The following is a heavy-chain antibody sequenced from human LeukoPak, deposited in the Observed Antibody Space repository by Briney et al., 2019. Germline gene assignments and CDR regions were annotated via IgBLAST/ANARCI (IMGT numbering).Heavy chain of an antibody. CDR2: IKQDGSEY. D-gene: IGHD3-3*01. CDR3: ARDGGDFDY. Sequence: GGSLRLSCVASGFTFSSYWMSWVRQAPGKGLEWVANIKQDGSEYSYVDSVKGRFTISRDSAKNSLYLQMNSLRAEDTAVYYCARDGGDFDYWRQGTLATVSS. V-gene: IGHV3-7*01. CDR1: GFTFSSYW. J-gene: IGHJ4*02.